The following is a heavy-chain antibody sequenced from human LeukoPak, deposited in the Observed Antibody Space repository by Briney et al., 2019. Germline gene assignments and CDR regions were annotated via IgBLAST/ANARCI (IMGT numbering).Heavy chain of an antibody. J-gene: IGHJ4*02. CDR2: ISYDGSNK. CDR1: GFTFSSYS. CDR3: ARDGSAYYDFWSGYSDY. D-gene: IGHD3-3*01. Sequence: PGGSLRLSCAASGFTFSSYSMNWVRQAPGKGLEWVAVISYDGSNKYYADSVRGRFTISRDNSKNTLYLQMNSLRAEDTAVYYCARDGSAYYDFWSGYSDYWGQGTLVTVSS. V-gene: IGHV3-30-3*01.